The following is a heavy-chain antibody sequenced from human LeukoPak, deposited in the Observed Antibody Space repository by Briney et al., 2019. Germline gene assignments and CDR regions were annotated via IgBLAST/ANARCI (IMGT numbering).Heavy chain of an antibody. Sequence: GGSLRLSCAASGFTFTTYWINWVRQTPGKGLEWVAVINQDGSEKYYVDSVKGRFTISRDNAKNSLYLQMNSLRAEDTAVYYCARDFRNAGDYWGQGTLVTVSS. CDR2: INQDGSEK. V-gene: IGHV3-7*01. CDR1: GFTFTTYW. J-gene: IGHJ4*02. CDR3: ARDFRNAGDY. D-gene: IGHD1-14*01.